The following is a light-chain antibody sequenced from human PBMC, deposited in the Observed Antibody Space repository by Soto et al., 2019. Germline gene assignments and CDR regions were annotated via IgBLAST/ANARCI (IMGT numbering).Light chain of an antibody. CDR3: QQRSNWPPTWT. V-gene: IGKV3-11*01. CDR2: DAS. CDR1: QSVSSY. Sequence: EIVLTQSPATLSLSPGERATLSCRASQSVSSYLAWYQQKPGQAPRLLIYDASNRATGIPARFSGSGSGTXXTLTISSLEPEDFAVYYCQQRSNWPPTWTFGQGTKVEIK. J-gene: IGKJ1*01.